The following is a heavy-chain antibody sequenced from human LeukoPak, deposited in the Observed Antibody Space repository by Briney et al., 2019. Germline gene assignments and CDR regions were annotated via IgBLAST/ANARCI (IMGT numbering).Heavy chain of an antibody. Sequence: ASVKVSCKASGGTFSSYAISWVRQAPGQGLEWMGGIIPIFGTANYAQKFQGRVTITTDESTSTAYMELSSLRSEDTAVYYCAQSTQTAFWSGYYPDYWGQGTLVTVSS. CDR3: AQSTQTAFWSGYYPDY. CDR2: IIPIFGTA. J-gene: IGHJ4*02. CDR1: GGTFSSYA. D-gene: IGHD3-3*01. V-gene: IGHV1-69*05.